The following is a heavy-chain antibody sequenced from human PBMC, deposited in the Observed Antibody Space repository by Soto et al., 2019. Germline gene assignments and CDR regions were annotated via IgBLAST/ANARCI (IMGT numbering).Heavy chain of an antibody. V-gene: IGHV3-11*06. Sequence: QVQLVESGGGLVQPGGSLRLSCAASGFIFSDYYMSWIRQAPGKGLECVSYISSSSSYRNYADSVKGRFTISRDNAKNSLYLQMNSLRAEDTAVYYCARAASGFFTDYWGQGTLVTVSS. J-gene: IGHJ4*02. CDR2: ISSSSSYR. CDR1: GFIFSDYY. CDR3: ARAASGFFTDY. D-gene: IGHD3-10*01.